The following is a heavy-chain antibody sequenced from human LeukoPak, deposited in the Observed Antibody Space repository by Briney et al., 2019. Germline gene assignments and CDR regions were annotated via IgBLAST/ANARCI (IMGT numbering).Heavy chain of an antibody. CDR2: IKSKTDGGTT. CDR3: TTRLRFLEWSDAFDI. Sequence: GGSLRLSCAASGFTFSSYWMSWVRQAPGKGLEWVGRIKSKTDGGTTDYAAPVKGRFTISRDHSKNTLYLQMNSLKTEDTAVYYCTTRLRFLEWSDAFDIWGQGTMVTVSS. J-gene: IGHJ3*02. CDR1: GFTFSSYW. V-gene: IGHV3-15*01. D-gene: IGHD3-3*01.